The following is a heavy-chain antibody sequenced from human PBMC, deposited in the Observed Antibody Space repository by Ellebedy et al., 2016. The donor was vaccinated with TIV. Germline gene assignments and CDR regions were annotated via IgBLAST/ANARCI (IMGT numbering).Heavy chain of an antibody. CDR2: IDPSNSYT. Sequence: GESLKISXTGSGYSFAGYWISWVRQMPGKGLEWMGRIDPSNSYTNNRPSFQGHVTISFDKSISVAYLQWSSLEASDTAMYFCARHELGENAPFDYWGQGTLVTVSS. D-gene: IGHD7-27*01. V-gene: IGHV5-10-1*01. J-gene: IGHJ4*02. CDR3: ARHELGENAPFDY. CDR1: GYSFAGYW.